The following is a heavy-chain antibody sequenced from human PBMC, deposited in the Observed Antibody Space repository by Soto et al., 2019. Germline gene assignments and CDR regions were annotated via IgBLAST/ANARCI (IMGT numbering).Heavy chain of an antibody. CDR1: GFTFSSYA. CDR2: ISGSGGST. CDR3: AKDDAAAPYYYYYMDV. D-gene: IGHD6-13*01. J-gene: IGHJ6*03. V-gene: IGHV3-23*01. Sequence: EVQLLESGGGLVQPGGSLRLSCAASGFTFSSYAMSWVRQAPGKGLEWVSAISGSGGSTYYADSVKGRFTISRDNSKNTLYLQMNSLRAEDTALYYCAKDDAAAPYYYYYMDVWGKGTTVTVSS.